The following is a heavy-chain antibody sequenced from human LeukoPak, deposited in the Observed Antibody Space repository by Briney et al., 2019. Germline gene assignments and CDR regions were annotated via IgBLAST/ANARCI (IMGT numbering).Heavy chain of an antibody. V-gene: IGHV3-23*01. CDR1: GFTFSHYG. CDR3: AKGWAAMVTNYYYYMDV. D-gene: IGHD5-18*01. CDR2: IGSTGDNI. J-gene: IGHJ6*03. Sequence: GGTLRLSCAASGFTFSHYGMTWVRQAPGKGLEWVSAIGSTGDNIHYADSVKGRFTISRDNSKNTLYLQMSSLRVEDTAVYYCAKGWAAMVTNYYYYMDVWGKGTTVTVSS.